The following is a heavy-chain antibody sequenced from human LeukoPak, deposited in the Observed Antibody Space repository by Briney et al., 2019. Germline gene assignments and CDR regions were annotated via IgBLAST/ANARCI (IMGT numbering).Heavy chain of an antibody. Sequence: SETLSLTCTVSGGSISGSYWSWSRQPPGKGLEWIGYIYYSETYYNPSLKSRVTISLDTSKNQFSLNLRFVTAADTAVYFCARTQGWGTVRTGYYYGMDVWGQGTTVTVSS. D-gene: IGHD4-11*01. V-gene: IGHV4-59*08. CDR3: ARTQGWGTVRTGYYYGMDV. J-gene: IGHJ6*02. CDR1: GGSISGSY. CDR2: IYYSET.